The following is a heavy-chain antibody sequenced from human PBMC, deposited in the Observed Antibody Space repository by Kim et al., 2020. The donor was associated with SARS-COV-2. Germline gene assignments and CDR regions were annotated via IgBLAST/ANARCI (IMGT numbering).Heavy chain of an antibody. J-gene: IGHJ4*02. D-gene: IGHD3-9*01. V-gene: IGHV4-39*01. CDR2: IYYSGST. CDR3: ATYLTGFYPGYFDY. CDR1: GGSISSNSYY. Sequence: SETLSLTCAVSGGSISSNSYYWGWIRPSPGKGLEWIGSIYYSGSTKSNPSLKSRVTISVTTSKNQFSLTLSSVTAADTSVYYCATYLTGFYPGYFDYWGQGTLVTVSS.